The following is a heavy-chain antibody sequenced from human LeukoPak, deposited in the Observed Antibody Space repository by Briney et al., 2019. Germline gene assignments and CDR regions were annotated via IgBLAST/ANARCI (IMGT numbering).Heavy chain of an antibody. CDR3: ARGGWTAMVTEYFQH. J-gene: IGHJ1*01. V-gene: IGHV3-21*01. CDR2: ISSSSSYI. CDR1: GFTFSSYS. D-gene: IGHD5-18*01. Sequence: GGPLRLSCAASGFTFSSYSMNWVRQAPGKGLEWVSSISSSSSYIYYADSVKGRFTISRDNAKNSLYLQMNSLRAEDTAVYYCARGGWTAMVTEYFQHWGQGTLVTVSS.